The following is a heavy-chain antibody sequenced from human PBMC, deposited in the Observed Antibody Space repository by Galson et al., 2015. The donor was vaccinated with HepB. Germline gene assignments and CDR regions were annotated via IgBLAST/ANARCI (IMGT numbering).Heavy chain of an antibody. CDR1: GFTFGDYT. J-gene: IGHJ4*02. CDR3: AKDIDQYQLLFGFDS. CDR2: IRWDGASL. V-gene: IGHV3-43*01. Sequence: SLRLSCAGSGFTFGDYTMHWVRQSPGEGLEWVSLIRWDGASLYYADSVKGRFSLSRDNSINSLYLQMNSLRTEDTALYYCAKDIDQYQLLFGFDSWGQGTLVTVSP. D-gene: IGHD2-2*01.